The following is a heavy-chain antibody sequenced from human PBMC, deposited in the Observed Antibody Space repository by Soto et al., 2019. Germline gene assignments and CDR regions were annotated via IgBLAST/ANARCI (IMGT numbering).Heavy chain of an antibody. CDR1: GFTFDTYG. V-gene: IGHV3-23*01. J-gene: IGHJ4*02. D-gene: IGHD6-19*01. CDR3: AKDWGSGWFRAYFDN. CDR2: ITGRGDRT. Sequence: EGQLLESGGGLAQPGGSLRLSCEVFGFTFDTYGMSWVRQAPGKGLEWVAAITGRGDRTDYADSVKGRFTISRDNYNNTVYLEMNSLRAEDTAVYYCAKDWGSGWFRAYFDNWGQGTQVTVSS.